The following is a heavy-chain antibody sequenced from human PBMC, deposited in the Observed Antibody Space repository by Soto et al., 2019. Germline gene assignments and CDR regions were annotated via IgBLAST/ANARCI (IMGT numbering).Heavy chain of an antibody. CDR2: IYSGGST. V-gene: IGHV3-53*01. CDR1: GFTVSSKY. J-gene: IGHJ1*01. Sequence: EVQLVESGGGLIQPGGSLRLSCAASGFTVSSKYMSWVRQAPGKGLEWVSLIYSGGSTYYADSVKGRFTISRDNSKNTLYLQMNSLRAEDTAVYYCARDRVESGYPEYFQHWGQGTLVTVSS. CDR3: ARDRVESGYPEYFQH. D-gene: IGHD3-22*01.